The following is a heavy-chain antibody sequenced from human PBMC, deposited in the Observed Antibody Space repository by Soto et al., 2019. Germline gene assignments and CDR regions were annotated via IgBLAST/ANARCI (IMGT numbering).Heavy chain of an antibody. Sequence: SVKVSCKASGGTFSSYAISWVRQAPGQGLEWMGGIIPIFGPANYAQKFQGRVTITADESTSTAYMELSSLRSEDTAVYYCARDIITTGTGPGGMDVWGQGTTVTVSS. CDR2: IIPIFGPA. J-gene: IGHJ6*02. CDR1: GGTFSSYA. CDR3: ARDIITTGTGPGGMDV. D-gene: IGHD1-1*01. V-gene: IGHV1-69*13.